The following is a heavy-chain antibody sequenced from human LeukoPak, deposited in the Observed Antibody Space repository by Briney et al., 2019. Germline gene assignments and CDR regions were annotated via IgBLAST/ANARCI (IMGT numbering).Heavy chain of an antibody. D-gene: IGHD4-23*01. V-gene: IGHV5-51*01. CDR3: ARRVVTPGNAFDI. CDR2: IYPGDSDT. Sequence: GESLEISCKGSGYSFTDYWIGWVRQMPGKGLECMGIIYPGDSDTRYSPSFQGQVTISADKSISTAYLQWSSLKASDTAIYYCARRVVTPGNAFDIWGQGTMVTVSS. J-gene: IGHJ3*02. CDR1: GYSFTDYW.